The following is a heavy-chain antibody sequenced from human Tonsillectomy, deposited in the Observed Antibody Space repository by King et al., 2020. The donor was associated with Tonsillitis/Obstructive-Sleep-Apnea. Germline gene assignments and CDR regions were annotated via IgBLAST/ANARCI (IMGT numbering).Heavy chain of an antibody. V-gene: IGHV4-39*01. CDR1: GGSISNNNYY. Sequence: QLQESGPGLVKPSEALSLTCTVSGGSISNNNYYWGWIRQPPGKGLEWLGSIYYSGTTYXNXXLXSRXPXSVDPXKXXXCXKLSSVTAARPGVYDSGXXXXXXXXNFDFWGQGXLVTXS. CDR2: IYYSGTT. CDR3: GXXXXXXXXNFDF. J-gene: IGHJ4*02.